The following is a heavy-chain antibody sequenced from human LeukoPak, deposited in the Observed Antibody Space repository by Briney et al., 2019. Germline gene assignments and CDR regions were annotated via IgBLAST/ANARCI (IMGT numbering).Heavy chain of an antibody. Sequence: GGTLRLSCAASGFSFSIYSMNWVRQAPGKGLEWVSYISSSSSAIYYADSVKGRLTISRDNAKNSVYLQMNSLRDEDTAVYYCARVKTAMDIDYWGQGTLVTVSS. CDR2: ISSSSSAI. V-gene: IGHV3-48*02. J-gene: IGHJ4*02. CDR1: GFSFSIYS. D-gene: IGHD5-18*01. CDR3: ARVKTAMDIDY.